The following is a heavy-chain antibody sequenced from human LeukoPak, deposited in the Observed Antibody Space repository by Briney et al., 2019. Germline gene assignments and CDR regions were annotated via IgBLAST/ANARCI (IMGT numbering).Heavy chain of an antibody. Sequence: PGGSLRLSCAASGFTFSSYGMHWVRQAAGKGLEGVAVISYDGSNRYYADSVKGRFPLSRDNYKHTLYLKMHTLRAEDTAVYYCERDGYPPRAIDYCGQGTLVTVSS. CDR2: ISYDGSNR. D-gene: IGHD5-18*01. V-gene: IGHV3-30*03. J-gene: IGHJ4*02. CDR1: GFTFSSYG. CDR3: ERDGYPPRAIDY.